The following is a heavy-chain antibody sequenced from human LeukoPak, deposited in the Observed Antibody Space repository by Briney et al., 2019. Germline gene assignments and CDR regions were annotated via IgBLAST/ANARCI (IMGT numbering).Heavy chain of an antibody. J-gene: IGHJ6*02. CDR3: ARVLAVPGLDMDV. Sequence: GGSLRLSRAASGFTFSSYAMHWVRQAPGKGLEWVAVISYDGSNKYYADSVKGRFTISRDNSKNTLYLQMNSLRAEDTAVYYCARVLAVPGLDMDVWGQGTTVTVSS. CDR1: GFTFSSYA. D-gene: IGHD3-16*01. V-gene: IGHV3-30-3*01. CDR2: ISYDGSNK.